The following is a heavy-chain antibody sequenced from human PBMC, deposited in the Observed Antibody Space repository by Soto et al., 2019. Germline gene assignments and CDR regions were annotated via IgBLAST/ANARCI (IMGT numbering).Heavy chain of an antibody. V-gene: IGHV4-34*01. Sequence: SETLSLTCAVYGGSFSGYYWSWIRQPPGKGLEWIGEINHSGSTNYNPSLKSRVTISVDTSKNQFSLKLSSVTAADTAVYYCARVVVVVVAFNWFDPWGQGTLVTVSS. J-gene: IGHJ5*02. CDR1: GGSFSGYY. D-gene: IGHD2-15*01. CDR2: INHSGST. CDR3: ARVVVVVVAFNWFDP.